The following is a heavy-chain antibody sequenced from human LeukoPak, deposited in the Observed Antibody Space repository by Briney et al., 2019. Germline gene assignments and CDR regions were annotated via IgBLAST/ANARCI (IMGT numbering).Heavy chain of an antibody. CDR2: IYTSGST. CDR3: ARGYCSGGSCYPPPGYSDY. Sequence: PSQTLSLTCTVSGGSISSGSYYWSWIRQPAGKGLEWIGRIYTSGSTNYNPSLKSRVTISVDTSKNQFSLKLSSVTAADTAVYYCARGYCSGGSCYPPPGYSDYWGQGTLVTVSS. V-gene: IGHV4-61*02. CDR1: GGSISSGSYY. J-gene: IGHJ4*02. D-gene: IGHD2-15*01.